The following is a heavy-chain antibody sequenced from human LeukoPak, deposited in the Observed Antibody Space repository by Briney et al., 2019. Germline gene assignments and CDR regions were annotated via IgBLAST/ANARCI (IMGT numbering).Heavy chain of an antibody. Sequence: AGGSLRLSCAASGFTFSSYAMSWVRQAPGKGLEWVSAISGSGGSTYYADSVKGRFTISRDNSKNTLYLQMNSLRAEDTAVYYCAKSVNGRWLQSYYYYYGMDVWGQGTTVTVSS. CDR2: ISGSGGST. CDR1: GFTFSSYA. V-gene: IGHV3-23*01. J-gene: IGHJ6*02. D-gene: IGHD5-24*01. CDR3: AKSVNGRWLQSYYYYYGMDV.